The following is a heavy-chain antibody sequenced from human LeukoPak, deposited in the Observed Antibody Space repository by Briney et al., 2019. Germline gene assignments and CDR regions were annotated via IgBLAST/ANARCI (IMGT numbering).Heavy chain of an antibody. J-gene: IGHJ4*02. V-gene: IGHV3-15*01. CDR1: GFTFSNAW. Sequence: PGGSLRLSCAASGFTFSNAWMSWVRQAPGKGLEWVGRIKSKTDGGTTDYAAPVKGRFTISRDDSKNTLYPQMNSLKTEDTAVYYCTTTPTTVVTLFDYWGQGTLVTVSS. CDR2: IKSKTDGGTT. D-gene: IGHD4-23*01. CDR3: TTTPTTVVTLFDY.